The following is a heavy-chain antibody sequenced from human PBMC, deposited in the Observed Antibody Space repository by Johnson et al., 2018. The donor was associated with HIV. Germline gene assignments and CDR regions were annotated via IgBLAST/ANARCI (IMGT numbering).Heavy chain of an antibody. D-gene: IGHD2-15*01. Sequence: QMQLVESGGGVVQPGRSLRLSCAASGFTFSTYAMHWVRQAPGKGLEWVAIISYDGNNKYYADCVKGRFTISRDNAKNSLYLQINSLRAEDTAIYYCARVGLSGGRCYGFGAFDIWGQGTMVTVSS. CDR2: ISYDGNNK. CDR1: GFTFSTYA. CDR3: ARVGLSGGRCYGFGAFDI. V-gene: IGHV3-30-3*01. J-gene: IGHJ3*02.